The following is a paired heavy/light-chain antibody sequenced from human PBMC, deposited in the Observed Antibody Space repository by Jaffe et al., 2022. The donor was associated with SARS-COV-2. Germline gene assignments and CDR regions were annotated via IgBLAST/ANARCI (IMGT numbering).Heavy chain of an antibody. CDR3: VKGSSSWFSFDY. Sequence: EVQLVESGGGLVQPGGSLRLSCSASGFTFSSYAMHWVRQAPGKGLEYVSEISTDGGTTYYADSVKGRFTISRDNSKNTLDLQMNSLRAEDTAVYYCVKGSSSWFSFDYWGQGTLVTVSS. CDR2: ISTDGGTT. J-gene: IGHJ4*02. V-gene: IGHV3-64D*09. D-gene: IGHD6-13*01. CDR1: GFTFSSYA.
Light chain of an antibody. CDR1: QSLVYSDGNTY. Sequence: DVVMTQSPLSLPVTLGQPASISCRSSQSLVYSDGNTYLSWFQQRPGQSPRRLIYKVSNRDSGVPDRFSGSGSGTDFTLKISRLEAEDVGVYYCMQGTHWPPAFGQGTKVEIK. V-gene: IGKV2-30*01. CDR3: MQGTHWPPA. J-gene: IGKJ1*01. CDR2: KVS.